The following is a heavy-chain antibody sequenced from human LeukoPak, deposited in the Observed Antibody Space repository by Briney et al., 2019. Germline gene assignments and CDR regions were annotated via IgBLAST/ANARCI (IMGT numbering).Heavy chain of an antibody. CDR3: ASLYYYGSGSHRDAFDI. D-gene: IGHD3-10*01. CDR1: GYSFTSYW. J-gene: IGHJ3*02. CDR2: IYPGDSDT. Sequence: GESLKISCKGSGYSFTSYWIGWVRRMPGKGLEWMGIIYPGDSDTRYSPSFQGQVTISADKSISTAYLQWSSLKASDTAMYYCASLYYYGSGSHRDAFDIWGQGTMVTVSS. V-gene: IGHV5-51*01.